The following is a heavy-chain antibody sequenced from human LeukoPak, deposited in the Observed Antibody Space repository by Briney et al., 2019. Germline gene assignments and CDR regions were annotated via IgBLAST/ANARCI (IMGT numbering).Heavy chain of an antibody. Sequence: GASVKVSCKVSGYTLTELSMHWVRQAPGKGLEWMGGFDPEDGETIYAQKFQGRVTMTGDTSTDTAYMELSSLRSEDTAVYYCATHQGVVPSDMGYFDYWGQGTLVTVSS. D-gene: IGHD2-2*01. V-gene: IGHV1-24*01. J-gene: IGHJ4*02. CDR1: GYTLTELS. CDR3: ATHQGVVPSDMGYFDY. CDR2: FDPEDGET.